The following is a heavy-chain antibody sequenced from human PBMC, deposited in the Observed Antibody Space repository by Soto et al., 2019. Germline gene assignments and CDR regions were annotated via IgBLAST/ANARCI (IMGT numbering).Heavy chain of an antibody. V-gene: IGHV1-58*01. CDR2: IVVGSGNT. Sequence: QMKLVQSGPEVKKPGTSVKVSCKASGFTFTSSAVQWVRQARGQRLEWIGWIVVGSGNTNYAQKFQERVTITRDMSTSTAYMELSSLRSEDTAVYYCAADHGYSYGTDAFDIWGQGTMVTVSS. J-gene: IGHJ3*02. D-gene: IGHD5-18*01. CDR3: AADHGYSYGTDAFDI. CDR1: GFTFTSSA.